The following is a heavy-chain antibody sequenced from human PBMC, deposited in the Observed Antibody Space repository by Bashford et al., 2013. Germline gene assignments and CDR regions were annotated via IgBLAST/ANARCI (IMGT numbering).Heavy chain of an antibody. CDR2: IIPIFGTA. D-gene: IGHD2-2*01. Sequence: SVKVSCKASGGTFSSYAISWVRQAPGQGLEWMGGIIPIFGTANYAQKFQGRVTITADESTSTAYMELSSLRSEDTAVYYCAKVIVVLPAAMLGFDYWGQGTLVTVSS. CDR3: AKVIVVLPAAMLGFDY. J-gene: IGHJ4*02. V-gene: IGHV1-69*13. CDR1: GGTFSSYA.